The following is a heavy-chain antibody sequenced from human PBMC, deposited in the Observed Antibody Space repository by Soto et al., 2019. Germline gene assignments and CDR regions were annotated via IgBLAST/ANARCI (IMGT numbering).Heavy chain of an antibody. Sequence: EVQVVESGGCLVQPGGSLRLSCAASGFTVSSDYMNRVRQAPGKRLEWVSVIYSGGSTYYADSVKGRFTISRDNSKNTLYLQMNSLRAEDTAVYYCARDPGDRNGMIVWGQGITVTVSS. CDR2: IYSGGST. CDR1: GFTVSSDY. V-gene: IGHV3-66*01. CDR3: ARDPGDRNGMIV. D-gene: IGHD1-26*01. J-gene: IGHJ6*02.